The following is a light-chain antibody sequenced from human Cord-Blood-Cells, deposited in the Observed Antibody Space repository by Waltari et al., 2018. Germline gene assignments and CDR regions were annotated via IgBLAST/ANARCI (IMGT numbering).Light chain of an antibody. J-gene: IGKJ2*01. Sequence: EIVLTQSPGTLSLSPGERATLSSRASQSVSRSYLAWYQQKPGQAPSLLIYGASSRATGIPDRFSGSGSGTDFTLTISRLEPEDFAVYYCQQYGSSLYTFGQGTKLEIK. CDR1: QSVSRSY. V-gene: IGKV3-20*01. CDR3: QQYGSSLYT. CDR2: GAS.